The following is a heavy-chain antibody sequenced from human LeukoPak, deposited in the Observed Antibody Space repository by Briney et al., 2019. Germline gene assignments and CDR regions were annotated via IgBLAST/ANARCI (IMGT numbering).Heavy chain of an antibody. CDR3: AKDAAMVYFDY. D-gene: IGHD5-18*01. Sequence: QPGRSLRLSCAASGFTFSSYGMHWVRQAPGKGLEWVAVIWYDRSNKYYADSVKGRFTISRDNSKNTLYLQMNSLRAEDTAVYYCAKDAAMVYFDYWGQGTLVTVSS. V-gene: IGHV3-33*06. CDR2: IWYDRSNK. J-gene: IGHJ4*02. CDR1: GFTFSSYG.